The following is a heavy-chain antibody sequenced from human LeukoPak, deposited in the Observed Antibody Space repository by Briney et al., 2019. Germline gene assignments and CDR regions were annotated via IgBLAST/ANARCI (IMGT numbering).Heavy chain of an antibody. Sequence: GGSLRLSCAAPGFEFSNYPMSWVRQAPGKGLEWVSAISDSGANTNYADSVKGRFTISRDNSKNTVSLQMSSLRTEDTAIYYCAKCSIYFGSGTYFDAWAQGILVTVSS. CDR3: AKCSIYFGSGTYFDA. J-gene: IGHJ4*02. D-gene: IGHD3-10*01. CDR2: ISDSGANT. V-gene: IGHV3-23*01. CDR1: GFEFSNYP.